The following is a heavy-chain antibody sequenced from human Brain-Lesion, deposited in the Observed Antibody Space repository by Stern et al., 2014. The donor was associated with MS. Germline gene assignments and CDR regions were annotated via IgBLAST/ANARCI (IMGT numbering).Heavy chain of an antibody. CDR2: MYSRGGT. CDR3: ARKTDTAGGGDY. D-gene: IGHD5-18*01. Sequence: EVQLVESGGGLIQPGGSLRLSCAASGFSVSTNFMSWVRQAPGKGLEWVSLMYSRGGTNDADSVKGRFNIARDSSKNTLYLQMSDLRAEDTAVYYCARKTDTAGGGDYWGPGTLVTVSS. CDR1: GFSVSTNF. V-gene: IGHV3-53*01. J-gene: IGHJ4*02.